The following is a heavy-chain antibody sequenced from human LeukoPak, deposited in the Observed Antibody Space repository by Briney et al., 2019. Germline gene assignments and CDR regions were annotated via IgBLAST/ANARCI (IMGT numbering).Heavy chain of an antibody. CDR1: GLSLTDYG. J-gene: IGHJ4*02. CDR2: MSYDGSNK. D-gene: IGHD5-18*01. CDR3: AINSRGYSYGYLDY. Sequence: GGCLRLSCAASGLSLTDYGIDSVRQAPGKGLEWEAIMSYDGSNKYYADYGRGRFTISRDNSKNTLYLQRNRLRAEDTAVYYCAINSRGYSYGYLDYWGQGTLVTVSS. V-gene: IGHV3-30*03.